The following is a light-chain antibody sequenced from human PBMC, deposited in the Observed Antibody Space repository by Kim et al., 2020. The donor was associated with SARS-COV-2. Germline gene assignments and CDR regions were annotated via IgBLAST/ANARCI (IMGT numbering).Light chain of an antibody. CDR3: QVWDTTVV. J-gene: IGLJ3*02. CDR1: NIGTKS. V-gene: IGLV3-21*03. Sequence: SYELTQSPSLSVAPGKTARITCGGNNIGTKSVHWYQQKPGQAPLLVVYHDSDRPSGIPERFSGSNSGNTATLTINWVEAGDEADYYCQVWDTTVVFGGGTQLTVI. CDR2: HDS.